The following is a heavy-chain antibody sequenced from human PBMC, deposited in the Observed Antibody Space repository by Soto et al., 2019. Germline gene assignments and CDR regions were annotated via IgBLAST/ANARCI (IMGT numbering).Heavy chain of an antibody. CDR3: ARGPGACSGGSCHTPHYYYYMDV. CDR2: INHSGST. D-gene: IGHD2-15*01. CDR1: GGSFSGYY. Sequence: SETLSLTCAVYGGSFSGYYWSWIRQPPGKGLEWIGEINHSGSTNYNPSLKSRVTISVDTSKNQFSLKLSSVTAADTAVYYCARGPGACSGGSCHTPHYYYYMDVWGKGTTVTVSS. J-gene: IGHJ6*03. V-gene: IGHV4-34*01.